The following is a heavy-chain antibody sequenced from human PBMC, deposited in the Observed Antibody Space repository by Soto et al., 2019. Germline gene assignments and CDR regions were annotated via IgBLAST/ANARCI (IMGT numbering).Heavy chain of an antibody. Sequence: SETMSLTCAVSGGSISSSNWWSWVRQPPGKGLEWIGEIYHSGSTNYNPSLKSRVTISVDKSKNQFSLKLSSVTAADTAVYYCDRDSYYGSRSSYYSYYGMEVWGQAPT. V-gene: IGHV4-4*02. CDR2: IYHSGST. CDR3: DRDSYYGSRSSYYSYYGMEV. CDR1: GGSISSSNW. J-gene: IGHJ6*02. D-gene: IGHD3-10*01.